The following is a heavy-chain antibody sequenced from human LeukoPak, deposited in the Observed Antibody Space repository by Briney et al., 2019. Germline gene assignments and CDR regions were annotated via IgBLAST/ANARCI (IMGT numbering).Heavy chain of an antibody. CDR2: INPSGGST. D-gene: IGHD3-10*01. Sequence: ASVKVSCKASGYTFTNYYIHWVRQAPGQGLEWMGIINPSGGSTTYAQKFQGRVTMTRDTSTSTVYMELSSLRSEDTAVYYCARILLWFGELSGDYWGQGTLVTVSS. CDR3: ARILLWFGELSGDY. CDR1: GYTFTNYY. J-gene: IGHJ4*02. V-gene: IGHV1-46*01.